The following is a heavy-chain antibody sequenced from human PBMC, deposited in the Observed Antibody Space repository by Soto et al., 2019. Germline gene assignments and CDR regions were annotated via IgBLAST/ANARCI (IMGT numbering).Heavy chain of an antibody. J-gene: IGHJ4*02. D-gene: IGHD3-16*01. Sequence: QVQLQESGPGLVKPSETLSLTCTVSGGSISSYYWSWIRQPPGKGLEWIGYIYYSGSTNYNPSLXRXPXPXXPTPKNQFSLTLSPVTAADTAVYYCARLGGWSVDYWGQGTLVTVSS. V-gene: IGHV4-59*08. CDR1: GGSISSYY. CDR3: ARLGGWSVDY. CDR2: IYYSGST.